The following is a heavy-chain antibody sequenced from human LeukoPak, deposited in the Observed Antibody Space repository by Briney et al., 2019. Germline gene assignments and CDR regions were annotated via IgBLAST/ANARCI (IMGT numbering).Heavy chain of an antibody. J-gene: IGHJ3*02. D-gene: IGHD3-9*01. CDR1: GFSFSSYT. V-gene: IGHV3-21*06. CDR3: ARDTYDILTGYYKWAFDI. Sequence: PGGSLRLSCAASGFSFSSYTMNWVRQAPGKGLEWVSSISSSSSYIYYADSVKGRFTISRDNAKNSLYLQMNSLRAEDTAVYYCARDTYDILTGYYKWAFDIWGQGTMVTVSS. CDR2: ISSSSSYI.